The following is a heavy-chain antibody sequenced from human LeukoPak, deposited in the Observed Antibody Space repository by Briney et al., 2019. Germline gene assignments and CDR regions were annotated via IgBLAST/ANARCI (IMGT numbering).Heavy chain of an antibody. CDR1: GGTFTSYG. Sequence: AWAKGPSKASGGTFTSYGISWGRRAPGQGVAGMGWISSYNGNTNYSQKVQGRVNMTTDTSTSTAYMELRSLRSDDTAVYYCARAPRGYSHVYLDFWGQGSLVTVSS. V-gene: IGHV1-18*04. J-gene: IGHJ4*02. CDR3: ARAPRGYSHVYLDF. D-gene: IGHD5-18*01. CDR2: ISSYNGNT.